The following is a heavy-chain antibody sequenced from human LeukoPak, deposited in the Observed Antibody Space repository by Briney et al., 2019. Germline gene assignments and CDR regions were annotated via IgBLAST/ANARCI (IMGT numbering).Heavy chain of an antibody. CDR1: GFTFNGYS. CDR3: ARHRGDPSYFDY. CDR2: TRTSSSYI. Sequence: GGSLRLSCTASGFTFNGYSMNWVRQAPGNGLEWVSSTRTSSSYIYYADSVKGRFTISRNNPKNSLYLQMNSLRAEDTAVYYCARHRGDPSYFDYWGQGTLVTVSS. D-gene: IGHD4-17*01. V-gene: IGHV3-21*01. J-gene: IGHJ4*02.